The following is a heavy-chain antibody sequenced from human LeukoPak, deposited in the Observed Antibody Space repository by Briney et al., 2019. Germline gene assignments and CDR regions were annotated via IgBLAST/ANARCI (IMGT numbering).Heavy chain of an antibody. CDR3: AKDRAPGAHYYIDV. CDR1: GFTFSTYA. J-gene: IGHJ6*03. D-gene: IGHD6-13*01. Sequence: GGSLRLSCAASGFTFSTYAMTWVRQAPGKGLEWVSSFSGNRGRTYYADSVKGRFTISRDDSKNTLYLQMNSLRAEDTALYYCAKDRAPGAHYYIDVWGIGTTVTVSS. V-gene: IGHV3-23*01. CDR2: FSGNRGRT.